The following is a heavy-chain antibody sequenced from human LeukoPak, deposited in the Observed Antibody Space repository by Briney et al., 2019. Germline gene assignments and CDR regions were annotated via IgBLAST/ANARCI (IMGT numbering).Heavy chain of an antibody. Sequence: ASVKVSCKASGYTFTNYTMHWVRQDPGQRLEWMGWINAGNGNTKYSQKFQGRVTITRDTSASTAYMELSSLRSEDTAVYYCARDGRSGPAWYYYCMDVWGKGTTVTVSS. CDR1: GYTFTNYT. CDR2: INAGNGNT. V-gene: IGHV1-3*01. J-gene: IGHJ6*04. CDR3: ARDGRSGPAWYYYCMDV. D-gene: IGHD6-19*01.